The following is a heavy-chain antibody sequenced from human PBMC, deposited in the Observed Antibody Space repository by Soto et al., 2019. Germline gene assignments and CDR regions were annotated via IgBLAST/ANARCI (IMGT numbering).Heavy chain of an antibody. J-gene: IGHJ6*03. CDR3: ARRARPDFYYMDV. D-gene: IGHD6-6*01. V-gene: IGHV3-64*01. Sequence: GGSLRLSCEASGFTLSGYAMDWARQAPGEGLEYVSGISSNGVGTYYANSVQGRSTISRDNSKNTVYLQMGSLRPEDMAVYYCARRARPDFYYMDVWGKGTTVTVSS. CDR2: ISSNGVGT. CDR1: GFTLSGYA.